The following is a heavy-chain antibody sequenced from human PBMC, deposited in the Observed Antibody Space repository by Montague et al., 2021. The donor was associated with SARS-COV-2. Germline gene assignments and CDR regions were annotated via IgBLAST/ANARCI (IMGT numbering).Heavy chain of an antibody. J-gene: IGHJ3*02. Sequence: SLRLSCAASRFTFSSYWMHWVRQAPGKGPVWVSRINSDGSSTSYADPAKGRFTISRDNAKNKLYLQMNSLRAEDTAVYYCASRTLKCELSGGGHDAFDIWGQGTMVTVSS. V-gene: IGHV3-74*01. CDR2: INSDGSST. CDR3: ASRTLKCELSGGGHDAFDI. CDR1: RFTFSSYW. D-gene: IGHD1-26*01.